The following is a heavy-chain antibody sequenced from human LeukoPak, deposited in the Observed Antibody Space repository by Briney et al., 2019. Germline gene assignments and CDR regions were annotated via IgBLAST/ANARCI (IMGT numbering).Heavy chain of an antibody. CDR1: GFSFTSYG. J-gene: IGHJ3*02. D-gene: IGHD2-2*03. CDR3: ARDPLDISRWANAFDI. CDR2: MSYDGSKK. V-gene: IGHV3-30*03. Sequence: GGSLRLSCAASGFSFTSYGFHWVRQAPGKALEWVAFMSYDGSKKYGDSVKGRFTISRDNARNTLHLQMNGLRPDDTAVYYCARDPLDISRWANAFDIWGQGTLVTVSS.